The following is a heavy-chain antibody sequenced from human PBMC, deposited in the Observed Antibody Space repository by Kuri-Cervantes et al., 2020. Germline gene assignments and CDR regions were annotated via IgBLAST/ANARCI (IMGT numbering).Heavy chain of an antibody. Sequence: SGKVSCKASGGTSSSYAISWVRQAPGQGLEWMGGIIPIFGTANYAQKFQGRVTITADKSTSTAYMELSSLRSEDTAVYYCARPRVVARPSDAFDIWGQRTMVTVSS. V-gene: IGHV1-69*06. J-gene: IGHJ3*02. CDR1: GGTSSSYA. D-gene: IGHD3-22*01. CDR2: IIPIFGTA. CDR3: ARPRVVARPSDAFDI.